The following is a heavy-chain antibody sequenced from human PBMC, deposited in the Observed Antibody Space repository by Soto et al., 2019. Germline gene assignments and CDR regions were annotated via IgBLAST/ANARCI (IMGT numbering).Heavy chain of an antibody. CDR2: ISGSGGST. J-gene: IGHJ4*02. Sequence: GGSLRLSCAASGFTFSSYAMSWVRQAPGKGLEWVSAISGSGGSTYYADSVKGRFTISRDNSKNTLYLQMNSLRAEDTAVYYCAKDQFILGIAVAGTDFDYWGQGTLVTVSS. V-gene: IGHV3-23*01. D-gene: IGHD6-19*01. CDR1: GFTFSSYA. CDR3: AKDQFILGIAVAGTDFDY.